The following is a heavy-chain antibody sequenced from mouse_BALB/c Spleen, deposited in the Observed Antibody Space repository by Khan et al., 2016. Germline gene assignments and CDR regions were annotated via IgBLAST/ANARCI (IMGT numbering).Heavy chain of an antibody. V-gene: IGHV3-2*02. J-gene: IGHJ1*01. CDR1: GYSITSDYA. CDR3: ARAPPRWYFDV. Sequence: EVKLEVSGPGLVKPSQSLSLTCTVTGYSITSDYAWNWIRQFPGNKLEWMGYISYSGSTSYNPPLKSRISITRDTSKNQFFLQLNSVTTEDTATYYCARAPPRWYFDVWGAGTTVTVSS. CDR2: ISYSGST.